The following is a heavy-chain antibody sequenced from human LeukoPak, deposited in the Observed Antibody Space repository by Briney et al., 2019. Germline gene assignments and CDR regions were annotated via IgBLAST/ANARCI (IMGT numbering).Heavy chain of an antibody. Sequence: ASVKVSCKASGYTFTSYGISWVRQAPGQGLEWMGWINPNSGGTNYAQRFQGWVTMTRDTSISTAYMELSRLRSDDTAVYYCAREWVVPAARYGMDVWGQGTTVTVSS. V-gene: IGHV1-2*04. D-gene: IGHD2-2*01. CDR3: AREWVVPAARYGMDV. J-gene: IGHJ6*02. CDR1: GYTFTSYG. CDR2: INPNSGGT.